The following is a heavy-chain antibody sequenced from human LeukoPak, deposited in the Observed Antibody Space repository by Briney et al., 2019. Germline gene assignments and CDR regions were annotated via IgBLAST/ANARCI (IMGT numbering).Heavy chain of an antibody. Sequence: GESLKISCKGSGYSFTNYWIVWVRPMPGKGLEWMGIISPGDSNTRYSPSFQGQVTISADKSINNAYLQWSSLKASDTAMYYCARRDALAYYGMDVWGQGTTVTVSS. J-gene: IGHJ6*02. CDR3: ARRDALAYYGMDV. V-gene: IGHV5-51*01. CDR1: GYSFTNYW. D-gene: IGHD2-2*01. CDR2: ISPGDSNT.